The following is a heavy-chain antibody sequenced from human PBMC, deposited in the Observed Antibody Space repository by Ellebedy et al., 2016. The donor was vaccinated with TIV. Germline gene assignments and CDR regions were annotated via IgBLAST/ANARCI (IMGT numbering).Heavy chain of an antibody. J-gene: IGHJ4*02. CDR1: GYTFTSYG. CDR3: ARVITNGGYDY. D-gene: IGHD4-23*01. CDR2: ISAYNGNT. Sequence: AASVKVSCKASGYTFTSYGIRWVRQAPGQGREWMGWISAYNGNTNYAQKLQGRVTMTTDTSTSTAYMELRSLRSDDTAVYYCARVITNGGYDYWGQGTLVTVSS. V-gene: IGHV1-18*04.